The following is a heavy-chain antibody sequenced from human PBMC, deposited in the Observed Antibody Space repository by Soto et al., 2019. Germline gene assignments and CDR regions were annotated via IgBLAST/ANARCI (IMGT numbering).Heavy chain of an antibody. D-gene: IGHD3-16*01. Sequence: QEQLVESGGGVVQPGRSLRLSCEGSGYTFSSNAMHWVRQAPGKGLEWVAVISYDGSNKYYTDSVKGRFTISRENSKNTLYLQMNSVRLEDTAVYRCASVRGGDYYYYYAMDVWGQGTTVTVSS. CDR1: GYTFSSNA. CDR2: ISYDGSNK. V-gene: IGHV3-30-3*01. J-gene: IGHJ6*02. CDR3: ASVRGGDYYYYYAMDV.